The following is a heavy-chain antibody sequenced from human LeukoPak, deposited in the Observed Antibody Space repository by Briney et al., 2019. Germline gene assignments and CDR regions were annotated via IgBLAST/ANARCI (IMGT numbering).Heavy chain of an antibody. Sequence: GGSLRLSCAASGFTFSSYAMHWVRQAPGKGLEWVAVISYDGSNKYYADSVKGRFTISRDNSKNTLYLQMNSLRAEHTAVYYWAKVSGGGLFYDGIDGWGQGTTVTVSS. CDR2: ISYDGSNK. D-gene: IGHD1-14*01. CDR1: GFTFSSYA. J-gene: IGHJ6*01. CDR3: AKVSGGGLFYDGIDG. V-gene: IGHV3-30-3*01.